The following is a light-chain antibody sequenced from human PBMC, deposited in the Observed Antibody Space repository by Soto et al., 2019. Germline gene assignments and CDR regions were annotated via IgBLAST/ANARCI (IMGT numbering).Light chain of an antibody. CDR1: QGISSW. CDR3: QQYNSYWLT. Sequence: DLQMTQSPSTLSASVGDRVTITCRAIQGISSWLAWYQQKPGQAPKLLIYKASSLEIGVPSRFSGSGSGTEFTLTISSLQPDDFATYYCQQYNSYWLTFGPGTKVDIK. V-gene: IGKV1-5*03. CDR2: KAS. J-gene: IGKJ3*01.